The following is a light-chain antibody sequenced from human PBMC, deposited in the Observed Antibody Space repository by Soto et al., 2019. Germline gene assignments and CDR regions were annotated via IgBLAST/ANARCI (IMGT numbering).Light chain of an antibody. V-gene: IGKV3-15*01. CDR3: QQYNIWPLWT. CDR1: ESVTSS. Sequence: EIVMTQSPATLSVSPGDRATLSCRASESVTSSLAWYQQKPGQPPRLLIYAASTGATDVPARFSGGGSETEFTLTISSLRSEDFAVYFCQQYNIWPLWTFGQGTKV. J-gene: IGKJ1*01. CDR2: AAS.